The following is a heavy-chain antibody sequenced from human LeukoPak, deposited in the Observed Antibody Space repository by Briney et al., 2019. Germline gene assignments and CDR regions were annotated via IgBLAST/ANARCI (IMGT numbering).Heavy chain of an antibody. CDR1: GGSVSSGSYY. J-gene: IGHJ6*03. CDR3: AGVVGGSYSMDV. D-gene: IGHD1-26*01. Sequence: SETLSLTCTVSGGSVSSGSYYWSWIRQPPGKGLEWIGYIYYSGSTKYNPSLKSRVTISIDTSKNQFSLKLSSVTAADTAMYYCAGVVGGSYSMDVWGQGTTVTVSS. V-gene: IGHV4-61*01. CDR2: IYYSGST.